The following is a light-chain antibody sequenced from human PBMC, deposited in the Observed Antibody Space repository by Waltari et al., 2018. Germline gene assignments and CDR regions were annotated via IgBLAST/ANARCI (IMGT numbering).Light chain of an antibody. CDR3: QQYNDYSLT. CDR2: KAS. Sequence: DIQMTQSPSTLSASVGDRVTITCRASQSIGSWLAWYQQKPGKAPKFLIYKASNLESGVPSRFSGSGSGTEFTRTISILQPDDFATYYCQQYNDYSLTFGGGTKVEIK. CDR1: QSIGSW. V-gene: IGKV1-5*03. J-gene: IGKJ4*01.